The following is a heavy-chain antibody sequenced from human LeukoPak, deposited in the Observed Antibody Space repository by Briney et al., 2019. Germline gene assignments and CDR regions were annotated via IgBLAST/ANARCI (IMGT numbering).Heavy chain of an antibody. Sequence: PSETLSLTCTVSGGSISSYYWSWIRQPPGKGLEWVGRIKSKTDGGTTDYAAPVKGRFTISRDDSKNTLYLQMNSLKTEDTAVYYCTTGPAAVYFGYWGQGTLVTVSS. CDR3: TTGPAAVYFGY. CDR2: IKSKTDGGTT. J-gene: IGHJ4*02. CDR1: GGSISSYY. D-gene: IGHD6-13*01. V-gene: IGHV3-15*01.